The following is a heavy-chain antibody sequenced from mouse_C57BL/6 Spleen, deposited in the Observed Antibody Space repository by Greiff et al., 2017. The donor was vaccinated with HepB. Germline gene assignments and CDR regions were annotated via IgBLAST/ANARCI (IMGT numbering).Heavy chain of an antibody. V-gene: IGHV14-2*01. J-gene: IGHJ2*01. CDR2: IDPEDGET. CDR1: GFNIKDYY. Sequence: EVQLQQSGAELVKPGASVKLSCTASGFNIKDYYMHWVKQRTEQGLEWIGRIDPEDGETKYAPNFQGKATITADTSSNTAYLQLSSLTSEDTAVYYCARLGYDYFDYWGQGTTLTVSS. D-gene: IGHD2-3*01. CDR3: ARLGYDYFDY.